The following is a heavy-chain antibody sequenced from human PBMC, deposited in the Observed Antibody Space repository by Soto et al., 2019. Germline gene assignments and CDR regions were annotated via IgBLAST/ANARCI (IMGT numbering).Heavy chain of an antibody. CDR2: ISGSGTTT. Sequence: EVHLVESGGDLVQPGGSLRLSCAASGFSFSSFSMNWVRQAPGKGLEWVSYISGSGTTTYYADSVKGRFTISRDNAKNSLYLQMNSLQAEDTAVYYCARLGDYGSGSYWGQGTLVIVSS. CDR3: ARLGDYGSGSY. D-gene: IGHD3-10*01. CDR1: GFSFSSFS. J-gene: IGHJ4*02. V-gene: IGHV3-48*04.